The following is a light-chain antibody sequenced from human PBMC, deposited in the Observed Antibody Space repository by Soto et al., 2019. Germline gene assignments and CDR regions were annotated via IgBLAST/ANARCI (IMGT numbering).Light chain of an antibody. J-gene: IGLJ3*02. V-gene: IGLV2-14*01. CDR3: SSYTLRNTLVL. Sequence: QSALTQPASVSGSHGHSITISCTGTSSDVGGYNFVSWYQQHPGKAPRLIIYEVSSRPSGVSYRFSGSKSGNTASLTISGLQAEDEADYYCSSYTLRNTLVLFGGGTKVTVL. CDR1: SSDVGGYNF. CDR2: EVS.